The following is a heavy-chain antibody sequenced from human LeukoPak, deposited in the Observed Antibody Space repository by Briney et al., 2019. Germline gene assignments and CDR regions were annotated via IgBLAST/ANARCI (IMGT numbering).Heavy chain of an antibody. CDR3: GRALGSPLDY. V-gene: IGHV3-74*01. CDR2: INSDGTST. J-gene: IGHJ4*02. D-gene: IGHD1-26*01. CDR1: GFSFSSDW. Sequence: GGSLRLSCAASGFSFSSDWMHWVRQVPGEGLVWVSRINSDGTSTAYADSVKGRFTISRDNAKNTLYLQMNSLRVEDTAVYYCGRALGSPLDYWGQGTLVTVSS.